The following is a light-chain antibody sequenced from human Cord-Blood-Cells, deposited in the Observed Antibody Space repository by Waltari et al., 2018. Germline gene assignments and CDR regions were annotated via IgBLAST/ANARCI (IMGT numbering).Light chain of an antibody. J-gene: IGLJ3*02. CDR3: SSYTSISTWV. Sequence: QSALTQPASVSGSPGQSITISCTGTNSDVGGYNYVSWYQQHPGKAPKLMIYDVSNRPSGCSNRCSGSKSGNTASLTISGLQAEDEADYYCSSYTSISTWVFGGGTKLTVL. CDR2: DVS. V-gene: IGLV2-14*03. CDR1: NSDVGGYNY.